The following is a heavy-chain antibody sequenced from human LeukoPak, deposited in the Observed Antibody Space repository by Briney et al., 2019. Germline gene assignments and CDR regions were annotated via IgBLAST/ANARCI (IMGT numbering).Heavy chain of an antibody. J-gene: IGHJ5*02. D-gene: IGHD1-26*01. V-gene: IGHV1-69*13. Sequence: ASVKVSCKASGGTFRNYAISWVRQAPGQGLEWMGGIIPLFGTTDYAQKFQGRVTITADESTSTAYMDLRSLTSEDTAIYYCARLGENLAVGAAGYWFDPWGQGTLVTVSS. CDR2: IIPLFGTT. CDR3: ARLGENLAVGAAGYWFDP. CDR1: GGTFRNYA.